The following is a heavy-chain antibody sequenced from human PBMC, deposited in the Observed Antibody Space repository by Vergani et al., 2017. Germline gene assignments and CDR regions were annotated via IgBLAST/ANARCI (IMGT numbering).Heavy chain of an antibody. D-gene: IGHD4-17*01. CDR1: GFTFSSYG. Sequence: QVQLVESGGGVVQPGRSLRLSCAASGFTFSSYGMHWVRQAPGKGLEWVAVISYDGSNKYYADSVKGRFTISRDNSKNTLYLQMNSLRAEDTAVYYCVGDYGDSQNWGQGTLVTVSS. CDR3: VGDYGDSQN. V-gene: IGHV3-30*03. CDR2: ISYDGSNK. J-gene: IGHJ4*02.